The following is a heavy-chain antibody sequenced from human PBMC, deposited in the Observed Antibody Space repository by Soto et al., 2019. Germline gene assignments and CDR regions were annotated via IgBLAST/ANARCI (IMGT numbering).Heavy chain of an antibody. J-gene: IGHJ4*02. CDR2: IDPSDSYT. D-gene: IGHD6-19*01. CDR1: GYSFTSYW. Sequence: GESLKISCKGSGYSFTSYWISWVRQMPGKGLEWMGKIDPSDSYTNYSPSFQGHVTISADKSISTAYLQWSSLKASDAAMYYCATALAGTGGPFDYWGQGTLVTVSS. CDR3: ATALAGTGGPFDY. V-gene: IGHV5-10-1*01.